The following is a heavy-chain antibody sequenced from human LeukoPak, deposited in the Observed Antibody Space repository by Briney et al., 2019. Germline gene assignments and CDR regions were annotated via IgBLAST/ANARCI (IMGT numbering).Heavy chain of an antibody. CDR3: ARDPESGSYLQVSFFDY. Sequence: SVKVSCKASGGTFSSYAISWVRQAPGQGLEWMGRIIPIFGIANYAQRFQGRVTITADKSTSTAYMELSSLRSEDTAVYYCARDPESGSYLQVSFFDYWGQGTLVTVSS. D-gene: IGHD1-26*01. CDR2: IIPIFGIA. V-gene: IGHV1-69*04. J-gene: IGHJ4*02. CDR1: GGTFSSYA.